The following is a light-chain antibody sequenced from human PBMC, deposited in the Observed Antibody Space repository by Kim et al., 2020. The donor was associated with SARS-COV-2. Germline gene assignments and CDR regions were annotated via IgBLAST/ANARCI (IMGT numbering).Light chain of an antibody. Sequence: QLVLTQSSSASASLGASVKLTCTLSSGHSSNAIAWHQQQPEKGPRYLMKLNSDGSHNKGGGVPDRFSGSRSGAERYLTISSLQSEDEADYYCQTWGTSIWVFGGGTKVTVL. CDR1: SGHSSNA. CDR2: LNSDGSH. V-gene: IGLV4-69*01. J-gene: IGLJ3*02. CDR3: QTWGTSIWV.